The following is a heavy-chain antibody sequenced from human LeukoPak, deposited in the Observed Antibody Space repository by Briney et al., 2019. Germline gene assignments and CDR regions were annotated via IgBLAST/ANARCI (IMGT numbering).Heavy chain of an antibody. D-gene: IGHD3-3*01. Sequence: VSVRVSCKASGYTFTSYDINWVRQATGQGLEWMGWMNPNSGNTGYAQKFQGRVTITRNTSISTAYMELSSLRSEDTAVYYCARGRSYDFWSGYYTDHNWFDPWGQGTLVTVSS. CDR3: ARGRSYDFWSGYYTDHNWFDP. V-gene: IGHV1-8*03. CDR1: GYTFTSYD. J-gene: IGHJ5*02. CDR2: MNPNSGNT.